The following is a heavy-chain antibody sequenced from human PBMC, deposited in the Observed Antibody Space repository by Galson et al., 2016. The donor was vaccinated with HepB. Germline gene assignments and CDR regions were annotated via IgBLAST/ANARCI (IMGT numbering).Heavy chain of an antibody. CDR3: ARAMPQVDAIDI. CDR1: GGSISSSGYY. J-gene: IGHJ3*02. Sequence: SETLSLTCTVSGGSISSSGYYWGWIRQPPGKGLEWIGSVYHTGNTYYNPSLKSRITMSVDTSKNRFSLKLSFVAAADTAVYYCARAMPQVDAIDIWGQGAMVSVSS. D-gene: IGHD2-2*01. CDR2: VYHTGNT. V-gene: IGHV4-39*01.